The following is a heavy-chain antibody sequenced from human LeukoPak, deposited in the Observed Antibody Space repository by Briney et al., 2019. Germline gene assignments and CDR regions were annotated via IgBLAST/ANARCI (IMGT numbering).Heavy chain of an antibody. Sequence: SETLSLTCAVYGGSFSGYYWSWIRQPPGKGLEWIGEINHSGSTNYNPSLKGRVTISVDTSKNQFSLKLSSVTAADTAVYYCARGGRFLSAWFDPWGQGTLVTVSS. V-gene: IGHV4-34*01. D-gene: IGHD3-3*01. CDR2: INHSGST. CDR3: ARGGRFLSAWFDP. CDR1: GGSFSGYY. J-gene: IGHJ5*02.